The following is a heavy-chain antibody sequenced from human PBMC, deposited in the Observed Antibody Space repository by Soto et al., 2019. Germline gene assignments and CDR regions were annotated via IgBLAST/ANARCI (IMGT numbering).Heavy chain of an antibody. J-gene: IGHJ4*02. Sequence: EVQLVESGGGLVQPGGSLRLSCAASGFTFSNYWMHWVRQAPGKGPVWVSRINTDVSSTNYADSVTGRFTISRDNAKNTLYPQALSLGAGDPAVYYCARDLGGYASHWGQGTLVTVSS. CDR1: GFTFSNYW. CDR2: INTDVSST. V-gene: IGHV3-74*01. D-gene: IGHD3-16*01. CDR3: ARDLGGYASH.